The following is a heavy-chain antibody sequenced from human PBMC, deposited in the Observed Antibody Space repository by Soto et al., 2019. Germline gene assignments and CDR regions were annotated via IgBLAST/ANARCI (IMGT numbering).Heavy chain of an antibody. CDR3: AKGSLPGNYYYYGMGV. Sequence: ALRLSCASSGFTFDDYAMHWVRQAPGKGLEWVPGISWNSGSIGYAYSVKGRFTISRDNAKNSLYLQMNSLRAEDTALYYCAKGSLPGNYYYYGMGVWGQGTTVTVSS. V-gene: IGHV3-9*01. D-gene: IGHD2-2*01. J-gene: IGHJ6*02. CDR2: ISWNSGSI. CDR1: GFTFDDYA.